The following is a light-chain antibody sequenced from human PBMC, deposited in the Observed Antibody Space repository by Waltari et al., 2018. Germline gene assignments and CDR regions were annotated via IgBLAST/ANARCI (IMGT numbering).Light chain of an antibody. J-gene: IGKJ4*01. CDR1: SVFYSSNNKNY. CDR3: QQYYSTPPT. Sequence: SVFYSSNNKNYLAWYQQKPGQPPKLLIYWASTRESGVPDRFSGSGSGTDFTLTISSLQAEDVAVYYCQQYYSTPPTFGGGTKVEIK. CDR2: WAS. V-gene: IGKV4-1*01.